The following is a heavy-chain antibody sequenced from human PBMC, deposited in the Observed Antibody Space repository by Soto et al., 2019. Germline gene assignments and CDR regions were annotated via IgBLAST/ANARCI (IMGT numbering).Heavy chain of an antibody. D-gene: IGHD4-4*01. CDR3: ARGPDYSNFGYFDY. CDR2: IWNAGNNK. J-gene: IGHJ4*02. V-gene: IGHV3-33*01. CDR1: GLTFSSHA. Sequence: PGGSLRLSCAACGLTFSSHAMNWVRQAPGKGLEWVALIWNAGNNKYYTDAGSVKGRFTISRDNSRNTLYLEMNSVRADDTAVYYCARGPDYSNFGYFDYCGQGTLVTVCS.